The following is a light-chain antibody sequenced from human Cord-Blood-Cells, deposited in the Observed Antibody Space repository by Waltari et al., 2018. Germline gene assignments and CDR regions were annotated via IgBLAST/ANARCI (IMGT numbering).Light chain of an antibody. CDR3: MQALQTPYT. V-gene: IGKV2-28*01. Sequence: DIVMTQSPLSLPDTPGEPASLSCRSSPDLPHSNGYSYCDWYMQKPGQSPQLLIYFGSNRASGVPDRFRGSGSRTDFTLKISRVVAEDVGVYYCMQALQTPYTFGQETKLDIK. CDR1: PDLPHSNGYSY. J-gene: IGKJ2*01. CDR2: FGS.